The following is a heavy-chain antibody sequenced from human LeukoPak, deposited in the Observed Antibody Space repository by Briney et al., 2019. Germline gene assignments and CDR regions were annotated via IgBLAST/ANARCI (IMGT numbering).Heavy chain of an antibody. J-gene: IGHJ5*02. CDR2: ISHSGST. V-gene: IGHV4-34*01. CDR3: ARGPTYYYGSGSYYPPRNWFDP. D-gene: IGHD3-10*01. CDR1: GGSFSGYY. Sequence: SETLSLTCAVYGGSFSGYYWSWIRQPPGKGLEWIGEISHSGSTNYNPSLKSRVTISVDTSKNQFSLKLSSVTAADTAVYYCARGPTYYYGSGSYYPPRNWFDPWGQGTLVTVSS.